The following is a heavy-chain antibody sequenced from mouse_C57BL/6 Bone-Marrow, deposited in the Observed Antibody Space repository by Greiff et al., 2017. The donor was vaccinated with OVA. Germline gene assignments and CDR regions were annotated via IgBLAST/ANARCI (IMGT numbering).Heavy chain of an antibody. CDR2: IDPENGDT. D-gene: IGHD2-5*01. CDR3: TTSPYYSNYG. CDR1: GFNIKDDY. V-gene: IGHV14-4*01. Sequence: EVQLQQSGAELVRPGASVKLSCTASGFNIKDDYMHWVKQRPEQGLEWIGWIDPENGDTEYASKFQGKATITADTSSNTAYLQLSSLTSEDTAVYYCTTSPYYSNYGWGKGTTLTVSS. J-gene: IGHJ2*01.